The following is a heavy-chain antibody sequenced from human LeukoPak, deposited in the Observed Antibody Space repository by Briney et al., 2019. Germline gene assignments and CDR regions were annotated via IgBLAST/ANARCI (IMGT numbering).Heavy chain of an antibody. CDR2: ISSSGSTI. J-gene: IGHJ4*02. V-gene: IGHV3-48*03. CDR1: GFTFSSYE. CDR3: AIVRGSGGSWRDFDY. D-gene: IGHD2-15*01. Sequence: GGSLRLSXAASGFTFSSYEMNWVRQAPGKGLEWVSYISSSGSTIYYADSVKGRFTISRDNAKNSLYLQMNSLRAEDTAVYYCAIVRGSGGSWRDFDYWGQGTLVTVSS.